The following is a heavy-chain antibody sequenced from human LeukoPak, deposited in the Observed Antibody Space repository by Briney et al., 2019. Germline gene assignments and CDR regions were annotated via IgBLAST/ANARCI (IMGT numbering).Heavy chain of an antibody. Sequence: PSETLSLTCAVSGGSISSSNWWSWVRQPPGKGLEWIGEIYHSGSTNYNPSLKSRVTISVDKSKNQFSLKLSSVTAADTAVYYCARGRSAIYCSSTSCSQAIYYMDVWGKGTTVTISS. CDR1: GGSISSSNW. D-gene: IGHD2-2*01. CDR3: ARGRSAIYCSSTSCSQAIYYMDV. J-gene: IGHJ6*03. CDR2: IYHSGST. V-gene: IGHV4-4*02.